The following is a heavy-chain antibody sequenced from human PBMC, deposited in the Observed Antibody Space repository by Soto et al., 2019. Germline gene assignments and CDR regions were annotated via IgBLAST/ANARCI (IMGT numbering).Heavy chain of an antibody. CDR3: AREGFDHRPDY. Sequence: QVLLEESGPGLMKPSETLSLTCAVSGDSISSPNWWSWYRQPPGKGLELIGEMFTSGSSNYNPSLNGRVTISLDTSKNHFSLKLTSLAAADTAIYYCAREGFDHRPDYWGQGIPVTVSS. CDR1: GDSISSPNW. V-gene: IGHV4-4*02. J-gene: IGHJ4*02. CDR2: MFTSGSS.